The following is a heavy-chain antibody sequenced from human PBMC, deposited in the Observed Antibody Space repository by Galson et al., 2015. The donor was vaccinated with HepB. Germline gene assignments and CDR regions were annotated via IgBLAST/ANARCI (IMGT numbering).Heavy chain of an antibody. CDR1: GFTFSSYG. Sequence: SLRLSCAASGFTFSSYGMHWVRQAPGKGLEWVAVIWYDGSNKYYADSVKGRFTITRDNSKNTLYLQMNSLRAEDTAVYYCARECFSCGMDVWGQGTTVTVSS. CDR3: ARECFSCGMDV. CDR2: IWYDGSNK. D-gene: IGHD2/OR15-2a*01. J-gene: IGHJ6*02. V-gene: IGHV3-33*08.